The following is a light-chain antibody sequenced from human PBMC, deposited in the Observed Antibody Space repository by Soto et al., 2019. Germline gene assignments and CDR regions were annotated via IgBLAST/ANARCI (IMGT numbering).Light chain of an antibody. CDR2: DAS. V-gene: IGKV3-20*01. Sequence: EIVLTQSPGVLSLSVGGRATLSCRASQSVKSSYLAWYQQKPGQAPRLLIYDASTRATGIADRFSASGSGTDFTLTISRLEPEDFAVYSCQQYASSPQTFGQGTKV. CDR1: QSVKSSY. J-gene: IGKJ1*01. CDR3: QQYASSPQT.